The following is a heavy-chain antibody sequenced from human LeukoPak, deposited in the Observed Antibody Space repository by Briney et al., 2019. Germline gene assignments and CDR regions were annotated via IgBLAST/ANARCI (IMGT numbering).Heavy chain of an antibody. CDR3: ARGAYYYDSSGLFDH. CDR2: INPNSGVT. CDR1: GYTFTAYY. D-gene: IGHD3-22*01. Sequence: ASVKVSRKASGYTFTAYYIHWVRQAPGQGPEWMGWINPNSGVTKSAQRFQGRVTMTRDTSISTAYMELRRLRADDTAMYYCARGAYYYDSSGLFDHWGQGTLVTVSS. J-gene: IGHJ4*02. V-gene: IGHV1-2*02.